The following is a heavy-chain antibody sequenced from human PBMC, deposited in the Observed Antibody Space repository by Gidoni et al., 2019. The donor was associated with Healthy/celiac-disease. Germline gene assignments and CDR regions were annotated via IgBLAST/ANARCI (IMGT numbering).Heavy chain of an antibody. Sequence: QVQLVASGGGVVQPGRSLRLSCAASGFTFSSYAMHWVRQAPGKGLEWVAVISYDGSNKYYADSVKGRFTISRDNSKNTLYLQMNSLRAEDTAVYYCARDLLAAAGTHYWGQGTLVTVSS. J-gene: IGHJ4*02. CDR2: ISYDGSNK. D-gene: IGHD6-13*01. CDR3: ARDLLAAAGTHY. CDR1: GFTFSSYA. V-gene: IGHV3-30*01.